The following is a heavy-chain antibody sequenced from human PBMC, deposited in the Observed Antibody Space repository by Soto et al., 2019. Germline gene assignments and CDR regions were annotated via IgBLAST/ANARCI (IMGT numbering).Heavy chain of an antibody. V-gene: IGHV3-30-3*01. J-gene: IGHJ4*02. Sequence: QVQLVESGGGVVQPGRSLRLSCAASGFTFSSYAMHWVRQAPGKGLEWVAVISYDGSNKYYADAVKGRFTISRDNSKNTLYLQMNSLRAEDTAVYYCVRDTAMVNFDYWGQRTLVTVSS. CDR2: ISYDGSNK. D-gene: IGHD5-18*01. CDR1: GFTFSSYA. CDR3: VRDTAMVNFDY.